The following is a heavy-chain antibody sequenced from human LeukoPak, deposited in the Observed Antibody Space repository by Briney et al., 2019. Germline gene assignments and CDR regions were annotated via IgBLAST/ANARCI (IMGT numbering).Heavy chain of an antibody. V-gene: IGHV3-74*01. J-gene: IGHJ4*02. CDR1: GFTFSSYW. CDR2: INSDGSST. D-gene: IGHD3-10*01. Sequence: GGSLRLSCAASGFTFSSYWMHWVRQAPGKGLVWVSRINSDGSSTSYADSVKGRFTISRDNAKNTLYLQMNSLRAEDTAVYYCVLMDDYGSGKTDYWGQGTLVTVSS. CDR3: VLMDDYGSGKTDY.